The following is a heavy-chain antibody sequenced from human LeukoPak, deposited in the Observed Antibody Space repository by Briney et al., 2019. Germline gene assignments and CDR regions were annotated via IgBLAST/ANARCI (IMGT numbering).Heavy chain of an antibody. D-gene: IGHD2-2*01. CDR3: AKGGCTFTRCYLNR. Sequence: PGGSLRLSCAASGFTFSSYLMQWVRQAPGNGLDWVALVYSDGSKTFYAESVKGRFTISRDNSKSTLFLQMNSLRAEDTAVYYCAKGGCTFTRCYLNRWGQGTLVTVSS. CDR2: VYSDGSKT. J-gene: IGHJ4*02. V-gene: IGHV3-30-3*01. CDR1: GFTFSSYL.